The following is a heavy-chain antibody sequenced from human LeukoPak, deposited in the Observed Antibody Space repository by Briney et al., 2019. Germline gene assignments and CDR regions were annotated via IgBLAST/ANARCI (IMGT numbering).Heavy chain of an antibody. D-gene: IGHD2-15*01. CDR1: GFTFSSYA. Sequence: GSLRLSCAASGFTFSSYAMSWVRQAPGKGLEWIGSIYYSGSTYYNPSLKSRVTISVDTSKNQFSLKLSSVTAADTAVYYCARELPYYYYMDVWGKGTTVTVSS. J-gene: IGHJ6*03. CDR2: IYYSGST. V-gene: IGHV4-39*07. CDR3: ARELPYYYYMDV.